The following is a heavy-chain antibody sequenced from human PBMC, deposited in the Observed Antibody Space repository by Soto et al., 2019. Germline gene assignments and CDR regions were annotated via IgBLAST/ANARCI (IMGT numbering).Heavy chain of an antibody. Sequence: QVQLVESGGGVVQPGRSLRLSCAASGFTFSSYAMDWVRQAPGKGLEWVAFISYDGTNKYYPDSVKGRFTISRDNSKNTLYLRMNSLRTEDTAVYYCARGEGYFDYWGQGTLVTVSS. CDR1: GFTFSSYA. CDR2: ISYDGTNK. J-gene: IGHJ4*02. CDR3: ARGEGYFDY. V-gene: IGHV3-30-3*01. D-gene: IGHD1-26*01.